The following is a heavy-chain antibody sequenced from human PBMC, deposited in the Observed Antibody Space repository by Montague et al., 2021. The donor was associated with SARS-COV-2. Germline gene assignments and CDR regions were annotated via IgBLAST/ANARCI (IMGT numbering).Heavy chain of an antibody. J-gene: IGHJ6*02. CDR3: ARDRDWDDWCGMDV. V-gene: IGHV3-48*03. CDR2: ISSSGGGSTK. D-gene: IGHD2-21*01. CDR1: GFIFRSYE. Sequence: SLSLSFSASGFIFRSYEMNWFRQAPGKGLEWISYISSSGGGSTKHYTDSVKGRFTISRDNAKNSLYLQMNSLRVEDTAIYYCARDRDWDDWCGMDVWGQGTTVTVSS.